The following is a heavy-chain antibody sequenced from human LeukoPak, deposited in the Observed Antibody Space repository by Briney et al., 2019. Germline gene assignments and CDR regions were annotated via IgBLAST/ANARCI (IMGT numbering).Heavy chain of an antibody. Sequence: SETLSLTCTVSGVSISSGSYYWSWIRQPAGKGLEWIGRIYTSGSTNYNPSLKSRVTISVDTSKNQFSLKLSSVTAADTAVYYCARDSTGGGFDYWGQGTLVTVSS. CDR1: GVSISSGSYY. V-gene: IGHV4-61*02. J-gene: IGHJ4*02. D-gene: IGHD2-8*02. CDR2: IYTSGST. CDR3: ARDSTGGGFDY.